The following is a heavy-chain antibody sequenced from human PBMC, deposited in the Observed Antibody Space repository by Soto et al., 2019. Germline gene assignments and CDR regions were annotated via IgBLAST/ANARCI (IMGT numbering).Heavy chain of an antibody. D-gene: IGHD2-15*01. CDR2: IIPIFGTT. CDR1: GGTFSSYA. J-gene: IGHJ3*02. Sequence: SVKVSCKASGGTFSSYASSWVRQAPGQGREWMGGIIPIFGTTNYAQKFQGRVTITADESTSTAYMELSSLRSEDTAVYYCARGVVVVVAATGHDAFDIWGQGTMVTVSS. CDR3: ARGVVVVVAATGHDAFDI. V-gene: IGHV1-69*13.